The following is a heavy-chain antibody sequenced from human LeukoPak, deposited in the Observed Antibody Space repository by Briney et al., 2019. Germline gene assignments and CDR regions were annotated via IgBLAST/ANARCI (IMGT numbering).Heavy chain of an antibody. CDR3: AKDLLRGITIFGVVTSDAFDI. Sequence: GGSLRLSCAASGFIFNQYAMSWVRQAPGKGLEWVSAISKTADDTYYADSVKGRFAISRDNSKNTLYLQMNSLRAEDAAVYYCAKDLLRGITIFGVVTSDAFDIWGQGTMVTVSS. D-gene: IGHD3-3*01. J-gene: IGHJ3*02. CDR2: ISKTADDT. V-gene: IGHV3-23*01. CDR1: GFIFNQYA.